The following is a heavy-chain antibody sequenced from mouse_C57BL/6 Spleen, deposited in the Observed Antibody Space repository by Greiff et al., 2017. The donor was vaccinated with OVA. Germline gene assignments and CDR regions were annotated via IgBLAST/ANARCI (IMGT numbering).Heavy chain of an antibody. D-gene: IGHD1-1*02. Sequence: EVKLMESGGGLVKPGGSLKLSCAASGFTFSSYAMSWVRQTPEKRLEWVATISDGGSYTYSPDNVKGRFTISRDNAKNNLYLQMSHLKSEDTAMYYCAREGGNYSDYWGQGTTLTVSS. V-gene: IGHV5-4*01. CDR1: GFTFSSYA. J-gene: IGHJ2*01. CDR3: AREGGNYSDY. CDR2: ISDGGSYT.